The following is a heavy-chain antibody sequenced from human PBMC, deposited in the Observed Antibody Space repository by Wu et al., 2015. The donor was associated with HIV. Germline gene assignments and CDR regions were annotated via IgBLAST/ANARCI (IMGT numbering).Heavy chain of an antibody. CDR2: ISAYNGNT. Sequence: QVQLVQSGAEVKKPGSSVKVSCKASGGTFSSYAISWVRQAPGQGLEWMGWISAYNGNTNYAQKLQGRVTMTTDTSTSTAYMELRSLRSDDTAVYYCARDSYYDSSGYYYSSYFDYWGQGTLVTVSS. CDR3: ARDSYYDSSGYYYSSYFDY. J-gene: IGHJ4*02. V-gene: IGHV1-18*01. D-gene: IGHD3-22*01. CDR1: GGTFSSYA.